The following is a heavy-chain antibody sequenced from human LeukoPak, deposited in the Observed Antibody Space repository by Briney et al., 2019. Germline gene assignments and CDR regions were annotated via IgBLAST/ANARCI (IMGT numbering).Heavy chain of an antibody. D-gene: IGHD2-8*01. J-gene: IGHJ4*02. CDR3: SRENGAFSPFGY. V-gene: IGHV4-4*02. CDR2: ISLTGLT. CDR1: GGSISNTNW. Sequence: PSETLSLTCGVSGGSISNTNWWSWVRQPPGQGLEWIGEISLTGLTHYNPSLESRVTVSLDKSKNQLSLNPTSVTAADTAVYYCSRENGAFSPFGYWGQGTLVTVPS.